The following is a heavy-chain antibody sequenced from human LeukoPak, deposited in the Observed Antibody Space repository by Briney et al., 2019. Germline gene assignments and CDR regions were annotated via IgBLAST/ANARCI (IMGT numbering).Heavy chain of an antibody. CDR3: AREQELTSYFFDY. CDR1: GYTFTGYY. D-gene: IGHD1-7*01. Sequence: ASVKVSCKASGYTFTGYYIHWVRQAPGQGLEWVGWINPHSGATNYAQKFRDRVSLTTDASIDTASMELRSLRSDDTATYFCAREQELTSYFFDYWAQGTLVTVSS. CDR2: INPHSGAT. V-gene: IGHV1-2*02. J-gene: IGHJ4*02.